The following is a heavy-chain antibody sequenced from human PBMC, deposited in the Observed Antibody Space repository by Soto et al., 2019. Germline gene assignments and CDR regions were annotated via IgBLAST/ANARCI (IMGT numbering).Heavy chain of an antibody. V-gene: IGHV3-74*01. Sequence: EVQLVESGGGLVQPGGSLRLSCAASGLTFSSYWMHWVRQAPGKGLVWVSRISTDGSVTTYADSVKGRFTISRDNAKNTWYLQMTSLRTEATAVYFCARGGDSSGWWGFDYWGQGTVVTVSS. CDR2: ISTDGSVT. J-gene: IGHJ4*02. CDR3: ARGGDSSGWWGFDY. D-gene: IGHD6-19*01. CDR1: GLTFSSYW.